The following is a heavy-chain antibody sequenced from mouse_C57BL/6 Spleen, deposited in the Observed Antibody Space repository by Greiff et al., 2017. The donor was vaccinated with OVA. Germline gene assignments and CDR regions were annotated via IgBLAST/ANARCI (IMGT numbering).Heavy chain of an antibody. CDR3: AKGYYGSYWYFDV. V-gene: IGHV1-72*01. CDR2: IYPNSGGT. J-gene: IGHJ1*03. CDR1: GYTFTSYC. D-gene: IGHD1-1*01. Sequence: QVQLQQSGAELVKPGASVKLSCKASGYTFTSYCMHWVKQRPGRGLEWIGRIYPNSGGTKYNEKFKGKSTLTVDTSSSTAYMQLSSLRSEESADYYCAKGYYGSYWYFDVWGTGTTVTVSS.